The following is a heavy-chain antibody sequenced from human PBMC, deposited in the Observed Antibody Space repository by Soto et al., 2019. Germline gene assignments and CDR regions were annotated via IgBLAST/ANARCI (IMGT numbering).Heavy chain of an antibody. CDR1: GGSISGYY. CDR2: IYTSGST. V-gene: IGHV4-4*07. J-gene: IGHJ3*02. CDR3: ARSLSPLSAFDI. Sequence: SETLSLTCTVSGGSISGYYWSWIRQPAGKGLEWIGRIYTSGSTNYNPSLKSRVTMSVDTSKNQFSLKLSSVTAADTAVYYCARSLSPLSAFDIWGQGTMVTVSS.